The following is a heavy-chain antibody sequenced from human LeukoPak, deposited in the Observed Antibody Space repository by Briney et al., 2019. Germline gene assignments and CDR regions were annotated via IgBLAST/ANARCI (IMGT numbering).Heavy chain of an antibody. Sequence: PGGSLRLSCAASGFTFDDYGMSWVRQAPGKGLEWVSGINWNGGSTGYADSVKGRFTISRDNAKNSLYLQMNSLRAEDTALYHGAREEGVAIFGVVYNWFDPWGQGTLVTVSS. V-gene: IGHV3-20*01. D-gene: IGHD3-3*01. CDR2: INWNGGST. J-gene: IGHJ5*02. CDR1: GFTFDDYG. CDR3: AREEGVAIFGVVYNWFDP.